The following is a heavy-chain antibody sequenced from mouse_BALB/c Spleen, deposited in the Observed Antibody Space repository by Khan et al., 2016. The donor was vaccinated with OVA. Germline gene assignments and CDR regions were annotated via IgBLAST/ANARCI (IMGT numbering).Heavy chain of an antibody. D-gene: IGHD2-2*01. CDR2: IDPFSGGI. V-gene: IGHV1-31*01. J-gene: IGHJ3*01. CDR1: GYSFTSYY. CDR3: TRHVYVAWFTY. Sequence: VRLQQSGPELMKPGASVKISCKASGYSFTSYYIHWIMQSHGKSLEWIGYIDPFSGGITYNQKFKGKATLTVDKSSSTAYIYFSNLTSEDSAVYYCTRHVYVAWFTYWGQGTLVTVSA.